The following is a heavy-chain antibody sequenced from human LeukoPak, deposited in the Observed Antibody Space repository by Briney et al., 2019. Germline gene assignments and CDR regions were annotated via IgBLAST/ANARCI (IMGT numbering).Heavy chain of an antibody. J-gene: IGHJ6*02. CDR1: GYTFTSYG. Sequence: ASVKVSCKASGYTFTSYGISWVRQAPGQGLEWMRWISAYNGNTNYAQKLQGRVTMTTDTSTSTAYMELRSLRSDDTAVYYCARDPGVMVRGGDYYYYYGMDVWGQGTTVTVSS. CDR2: ISAYNGNT. D-gene: IGHD3-10*01. CDR3: ARDPGVMVRGGDYYYYYGMDV. V-gene: IGHV1-18*01.